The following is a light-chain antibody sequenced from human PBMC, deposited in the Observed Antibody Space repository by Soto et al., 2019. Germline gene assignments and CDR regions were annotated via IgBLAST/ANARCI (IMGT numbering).Light chain of an antibody. CDR1: QNVYTN. CDR2: DAS. CDR3: QQCRNWPLT. J-gene: IGKJ4*01. Sequence: EIVMTQSPATLSVSPGEGATLSGKASQNVYTNLAWYQQRRGQPPRLLIYDASTRATGISARFSGSGYGTECTLPVSSLQSEDFAVYFCQQCRNWPLTFGGGTKVEI. V-gene: IGKV3-15*01.